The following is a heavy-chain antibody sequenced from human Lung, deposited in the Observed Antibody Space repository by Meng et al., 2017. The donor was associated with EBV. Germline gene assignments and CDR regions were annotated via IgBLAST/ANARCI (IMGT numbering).Heavy chain of an antibody. V-gene: IGHV4-30-4*01. CDR1: GGSMSSGNYY. CDR2: IHHSGSA. Sequence: GQLTDPGPGLVEPSQPLSLTCTVSGGSMSSGNYYWSWIRQPPGKGLEWIGYIHHSGSAYYNPSLKSRVSISVDTSKNQFSLNLNSMTAADTAVYYCASFDHIPRRNYFDYWGQGTLVTVSS. CDR3: ASFDHIPRRNYFDY. J-gene: IGHJ4*02. D-gene: IGHD2-21*01.